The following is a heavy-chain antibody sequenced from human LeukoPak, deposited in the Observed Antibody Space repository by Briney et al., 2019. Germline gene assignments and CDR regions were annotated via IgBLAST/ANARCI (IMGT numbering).Heavy chain of an antibody. D-gene: IGHD1-26*01. CDR1: GYTFTAYY. Sequence: ASVKVSCKASGYTFTAYYMYWVRQAPGQGLEWMGWINPNSGGTNYPQKFQGRVTMTRDTSITTAYMELSRLTSDDTAVYYCVVGATGEEGLDYWGQGTLVTVSS. CDR3: VVGATGEEGLDY. J-gene: IGHJ4*02. CDR2: INPNSGGT. V-gene: IGHV1-2*02.